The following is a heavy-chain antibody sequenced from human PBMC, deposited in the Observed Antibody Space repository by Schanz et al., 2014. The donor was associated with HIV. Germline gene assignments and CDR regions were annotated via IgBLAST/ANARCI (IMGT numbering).Heavy chain of an antibody. V-gene: IGHV3-33*01. CDR1: GFTFSSYG. J-gene: IGHJ3*02. Sequence: VQLLESGGGVVQPWRSLRLSCAASGFTFSSYGMHWVRQAPGKGLEWVALVWYDGSNKYYVDSVKGRFTISRDNSKNTLFLQLNSLRAEDTAVYYCARGAGDTDWGRIWGQGTLVTVSS. CDR3: ARGAGDTDWGRI. CDR2: VWYDGSNK. D-gene: IGHD5-18*01.